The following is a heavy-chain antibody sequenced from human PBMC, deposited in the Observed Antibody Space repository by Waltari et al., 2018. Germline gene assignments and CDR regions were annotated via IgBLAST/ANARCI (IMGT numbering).Heavy chain of an antibody. J-gene: IGHJ4*02. CDR1: GGSFSGYY. V-gene: IGHV4-34*01. CDR2: INHSGST. Sequence: QVQLQQWGAGLLKPSETLSLTCAVYGGSFSGYYWSWIRQPPGKGLEWIGEINHSGSTNYNPSLKSRVTISVDTSKNQFSLKLSSVTAADTAVYYCARELAQMTPFFDYWGQGTLVTVSS. D-gene: IGHD1-7*01. CDR3: ARELAQMTPFFDY.